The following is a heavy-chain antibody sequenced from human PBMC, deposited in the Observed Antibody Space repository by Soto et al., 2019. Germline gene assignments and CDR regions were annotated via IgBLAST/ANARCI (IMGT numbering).Heavy chain of an antibody. V-gene: IGHV3-7*01. Sequence: PGGSLRLSCAASEFTFDKYYMTWVRQAPGKGPEWVANIKPDGSEQYYVDSVKGRFTISRDNANNSLYLQMNSLIAEDTAVYFCERGNWNYYYGFDVWGQGTTVTVS. CDR2: IKPDGSEQ. D-gene: IGHD1-20*01. CDR1: EFTFDKYY. CDR3: ERGNWNYYYGFDV. J-gene: IGHJ6*02.